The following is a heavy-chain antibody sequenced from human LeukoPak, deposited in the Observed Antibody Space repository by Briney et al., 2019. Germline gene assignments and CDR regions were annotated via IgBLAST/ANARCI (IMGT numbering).Heavy chain of an antibody. V-gene: IGHV4-31*03. Sequence: SQTLSLTCTVSGGSISSGSYYWSWIRQHPGKGLEWIGYIYYSGNTYYSPSLKSRLSISIETSKNRFSLKLSSVTAADTAVYYCARGQDDYSSFYTWFDPWGQGTLVTVSS. CDR3: ARGQDDYSSFYTWFDP. CDR1: GGSISSGSYY. J-gene: IGHJ5*02. CDR2: IYYSGNT. D-gene: IGHD4-11*01.